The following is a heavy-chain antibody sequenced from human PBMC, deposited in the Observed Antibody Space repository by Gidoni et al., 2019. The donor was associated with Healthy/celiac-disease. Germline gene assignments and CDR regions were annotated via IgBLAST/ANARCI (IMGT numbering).Heavy chain of an antibody. Sequence: QVQLQESGPGLVTPSETLSLTCTVFGCSISSHYWSWIRQPAGKGLEWIGRLYTSGSTNYNPSLRGQVTKSEDTSKNQFSLKLSSVTAADTDVYYCARATVFASISFGVVTLPSYWYFDLWGRGTLVTVSS. V-gene: IGHV4-4*07. J-gene: IGHJ2*01. D-gene: IGHD3-3*01. CDR3: ARATVFASISFGVVTLPSYWYFDL. CDR2: LYTSGST. CDR1: GCSISSHY.